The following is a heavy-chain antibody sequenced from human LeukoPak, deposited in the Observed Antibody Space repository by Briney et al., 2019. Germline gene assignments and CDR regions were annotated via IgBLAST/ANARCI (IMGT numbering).Heavy chain of an antibody. J-gene: IGHJ4*02. CDR3: ATYYYDSSGYYSRGGGGFDY. D-gene: IGHD3-22*01. Sequence: SVKVSRKASGGTFSSYAISWVRQAPGQGLEWMGGIIPIFGTANYAQKFQGRVTITTDESTSTAYMELSSLRSEDTAVYYCATYYYDSSGYYSRGGGGFDYWGQGTLVTVSS. CDR1: GGTFSSYA. V-gene: IGHV1-69*05. CDR2: IIPIFGTA.